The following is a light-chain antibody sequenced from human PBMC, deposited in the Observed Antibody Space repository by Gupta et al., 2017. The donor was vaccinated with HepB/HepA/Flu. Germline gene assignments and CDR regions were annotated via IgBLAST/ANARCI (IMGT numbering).Light chain of an antibody. Sequence: LPPPPPAAWSPPQQITSTSSCSSSSNIGSSSVSWYQHLPGTAPKLLICKNDNRPSGVPDRFSGSKSGNTASLAISGLRSEDEADYYCAAWDDSRNAYVFGSGTKVTVL. CDR3: AAWDDSRNAYV. CDR1: SSNIGSSS. CDR2: KND. J-gene: IGLJ1*01. V-gene: IGLV1-47*01.